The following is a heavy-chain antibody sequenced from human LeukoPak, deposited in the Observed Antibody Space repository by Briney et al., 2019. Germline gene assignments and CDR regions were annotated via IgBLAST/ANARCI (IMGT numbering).Heavy chain of an antibody. CDR2: IYSGGTT. D-gene: IGHD3-10*01. V-gene: IGHV3-66*01. Sequence: GSLRLSCAASGFTVRSNYMSWVRQAPGKGLEWVSIIYSGGTTNYADSVKGRFTISRDISKNTLYLQMNSLRAEDTAVYYCARGTGSFEDYWGQGTLVTVPS. CDR3: ARGTGSFEDY. CDR1: GFTVRSNY. J-gene: IGHJ4*02.